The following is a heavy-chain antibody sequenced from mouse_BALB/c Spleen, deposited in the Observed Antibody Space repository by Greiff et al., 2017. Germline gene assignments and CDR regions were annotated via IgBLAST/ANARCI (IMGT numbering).Heavy chain of an antibody. J-gene: IGHJ3*01. CDR2: ISTYSGNT. Sequence: VQRVESGPELVRPGVSVKISCKGSGYTFTDYAMHWVKQSHAKSLEWIGVISTYSGNTNYNQKFKGKATMTVDKSSSTAYMELARLTSEDSAIYYCARGIYDYEGAWFAYWGQGTLVTVSA. V-gene: IGHV1-67*01. D-gene: IGHD2-4*01. CDR3: ARGIYDYEGAWFAY. CDR1: GYTFTDYA.